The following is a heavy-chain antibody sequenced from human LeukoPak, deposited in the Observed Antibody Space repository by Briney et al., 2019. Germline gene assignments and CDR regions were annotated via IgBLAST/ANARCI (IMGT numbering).Heavy chain of an antibody. D-gene: IGHD6-19*01. CDR2: IRYDGTKT. CDR1: GFAFTNYG. CDR3: ARDKAVAGKVYFDY. V-gene: IGHV3-30*02. Sequence: GGSLRLSCAASGFAFTNYGMDWVRQAPGKGLEWVAFIRYDGTKTNYADSVKGRFTISRDNAKNSLYLQMNSLRAEDTAVYYCARDKAVAGKVYFDYWGQGTLVTVSS. J-gene: IGHJ4*02.